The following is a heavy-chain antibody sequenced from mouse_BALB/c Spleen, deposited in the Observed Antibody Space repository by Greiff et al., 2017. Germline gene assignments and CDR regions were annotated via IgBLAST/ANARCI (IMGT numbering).Heavy chain of an antibody. CDR3: ASLYGSSDVGAMDY. CDR1: GFTFSSYA. CDR2: ISSGGSYT. Sequence: EVKLVESGGGLVKPGGSLKLSCAASGFTFSSYAMSWVRQTPEKRLEWVATISSGGSYTYYPDSVKGRFTISRDNAKNTLYLQMSSLRSEDTAMYYCASLYGSSDVGAMDYWGQGTSVTVSS. V-gene: IGHV5-9-3*01. D-gene: IGHD1-1*01. J-gene: IGHJ4*01.